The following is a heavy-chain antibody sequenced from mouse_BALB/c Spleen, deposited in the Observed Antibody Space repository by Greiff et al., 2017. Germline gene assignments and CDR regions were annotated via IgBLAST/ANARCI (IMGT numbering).Heavy chain of an antibody. V-gene: IGHV5-4*02. CDR3: ARDGSSYYAMDY. J-gene: IGHJ4*01. Sequence: EVQLVESGGGLVKPGGSLKLSCAASGFTFSDYYMYWVRQTPEKRLEWVATISDGGSYTYYPDSVKGRFTISRDNAKNNLYLQMSSLKSEDTAMYYCARDGSSYYAMDYWGQGTSVTVS. CDR1: GFTFSDYY. CDR2: ISDGGSYT. D-gene: IGHD1-1*01.